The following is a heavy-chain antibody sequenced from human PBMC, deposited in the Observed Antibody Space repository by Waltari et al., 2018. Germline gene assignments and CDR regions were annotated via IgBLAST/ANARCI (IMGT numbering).Heavy chain of an antibody. CDR1: GYTFTSYY. V-gene: IGHV1-46*01. CDR2: INPSGGST. J-gene: IGHJ4*02. D-gene: IGHD3-10*01. Sequence: QVQLVQSGAEVKKPGASVQVSCKASGYTFTSYYMHWVRQAPGQGLEWMGIINPSGGSTSYAQKFQGRVTMTRDTSTSTVYMELSSLRSEDTAVYYCARGFKVQGVIITYYFDYWGQGTLVTVSS. CDR3: ARGFKVQGVIITYYFDY.